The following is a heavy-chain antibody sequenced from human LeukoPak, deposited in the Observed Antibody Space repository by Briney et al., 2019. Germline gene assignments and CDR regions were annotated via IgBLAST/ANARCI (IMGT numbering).Heavy chain of an antibody. CDR1: GGTFSSYA. D-gene: IGHD3-22*01. CDR2: IIPFFGTT. Sequence: ASVKVSCKASGGTFSSYAVSWVRLTPGQGREWLGGIIPFFGTTTYAQKFQAKVTMTADKSTNTAYLEISSLTSDDTAVYYCARCSPGDSSNFYAVLQYWGQGTQVTVST. J-gene: IGHJ4*02. V-gene: IGHV1-69*06. CDR3: ARCSPGDSSNFYAVLQY.